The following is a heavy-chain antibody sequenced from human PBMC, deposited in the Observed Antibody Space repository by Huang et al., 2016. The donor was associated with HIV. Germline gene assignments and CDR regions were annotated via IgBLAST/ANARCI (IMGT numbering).Heavy chain of an antibody. D-gene: IGHD2-8*02. CDR2: IVYRGGT. V-gene: IGHV4-39*01. J-gene: IGHJ3*02. CDR1: GGPISNSSHY. Sequence: QLQLQESGPGLVKPSETLSLTCTVSGGPISNSSHYWGWIRRPPGKGLEWIGSIVYRGGTHHNPSRKSRVTMSVDASKSQISLNLSSVTAADTALYYCVGYCTGGTCFEAFDIWGQGTRVTVSS. CDR3: VGYCTGGTCFEAFDI.